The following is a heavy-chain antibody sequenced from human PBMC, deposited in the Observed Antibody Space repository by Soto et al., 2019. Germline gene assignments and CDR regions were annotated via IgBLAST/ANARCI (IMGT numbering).Heavy chain of an antibody. D-gene: IGHD3-22*01. J-gene: IGHJ1*01. CDR2: IHPGDFDT. CDR1: GNSFPSQW. Sequence: GESLKISCKVSGNSFPSQWIGWVRQMPGKGLEWMGLIHPGDFDTRYSPSFQGQVTFSADKSISTAYLQWNSLKASDTAMYYCARGDDRSGFFNWGQGTLVTVSS. CDR3: ARGDDRSGFFN. V-gene: IGHV5-51*01.